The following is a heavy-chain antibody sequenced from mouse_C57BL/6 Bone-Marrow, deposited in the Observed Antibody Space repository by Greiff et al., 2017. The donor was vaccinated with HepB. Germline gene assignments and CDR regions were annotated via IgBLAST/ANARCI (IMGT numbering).Heavy chain of an antibody. CDR1: GFTFSTSG. CDR2: INTGGTYT. D-gene: IGHD2-14*01. Sequence: EVMLVESGGDLVKPGGSLKLSCVASGFTFSTSGMSWVRQTPDKRLEWVATINTGGTYTYYPASVKGRFTISKDTAKNTLFLQMNSLKSEDSAIYYCTRDRFDYYFDYWGQGTTLTVTS. V-gene: IGHV5-6*01. CDR3: TRDRFDYYFDY. J-gene: IGHJ2*01.